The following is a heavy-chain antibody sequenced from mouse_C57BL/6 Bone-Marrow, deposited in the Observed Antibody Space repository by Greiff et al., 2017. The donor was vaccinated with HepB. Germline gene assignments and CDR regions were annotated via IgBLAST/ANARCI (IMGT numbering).Heavy chain of an antibody. CDR1: GFNIKDDY. CDR2: IDPENGDT. D-gene: IGHD6-1*01. V-gene: IGHV14-4*01. J-gene: IGHJ3*01. CDR3: TTCRFAY. Sequence: VQLQESGAELVRPGASVKLSCTASGFNIKDDYMHWVKQRPEQGLEWIGWIDPENGDTEYASKFQGKATITADTSSNTAYLQLSSLTSEDTAVYYCTTCRFAYWGQGTLVTVSA.